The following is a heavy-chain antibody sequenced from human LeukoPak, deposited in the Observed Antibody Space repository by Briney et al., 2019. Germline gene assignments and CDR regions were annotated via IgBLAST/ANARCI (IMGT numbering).Heavy chain of an antibody. CDR1: GYTFTGYY. CDR3: ARSRPIAAAQVIDY. Sequence: ASVKVSCKAPGYTFTGYYMHWVRQAPGQGLEWMGWINPNSGGTNYAQKFQGRVTMTRDTSISTAYMELSRLRSDDTAVYYCARSRPIAAAQVIDYWGQGTLVTVSS. D-gene: IGHD6-13*01. CDR2: INPNSGGT. V-gene: IGHV1-2*02. J-gene: IGHJ4*02.